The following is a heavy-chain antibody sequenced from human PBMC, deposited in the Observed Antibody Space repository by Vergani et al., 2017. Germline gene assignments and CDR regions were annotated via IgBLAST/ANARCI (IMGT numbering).Heavy chain of an antibody. CDR3: AVRPRVNLVGGEFVTKRTFDY. V-gene: IGHV4-34*02. J-gene: IGHJ4*02. CDR1: GESFSSFY. CDR2: INNDGHT. Sequence: QVQLQQWGAGVVKPSGTLSLTCAVFGESFSSFYWSWIRQPPGKGLEWIGEINNDGHTNYNPSLESRVTVSRDTAKNQFSLNLMSVTAADTAKYYCAVRPRVNLVGGEFVTKRTFDYWSQGGLVTVSS. D-gene: IGHD2-8*02.